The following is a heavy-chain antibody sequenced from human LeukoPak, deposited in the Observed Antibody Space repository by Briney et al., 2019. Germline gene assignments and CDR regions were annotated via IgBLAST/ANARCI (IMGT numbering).Heavy chain of an antibody. CDR3: ARSRNYHDSSGLFDP. J-gene: IGHJ5*02. V-gene: IGHV3-30-3*01. CDR1: GFTFSSYA. D-gene: IGHD3-22*01. CDR2: ISYDGSNK. Sequence: PGGSLRLSCAASGFTFSSYAMHWVRQAPGKGLEWVAVISYDGSNKYYADSVKGRFTISRDNSKNTLYLQMNSLRAEDTAVYYCARSRNYHDSSGLFDPWGQGTLVTVSS.